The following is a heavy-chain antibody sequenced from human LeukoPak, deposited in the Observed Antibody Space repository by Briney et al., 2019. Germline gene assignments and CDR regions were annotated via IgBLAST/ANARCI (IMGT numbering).Heavy chain of an antibody. CDR1: GFSFSGYS. J-gene: IGHJ4*02. V-gene: IGHV3-48*02. CDR3: ARVGIAVAQFFDY. Sequence: GGSLRLSCAASGFSFSGYSMNWVRQAPGKGLEWVSYISSSSSAIYYADSVKGRLTISRDNAKNSLYLQMNSLRDEDTAVYYCARVGIAVAQFFDYWGQGTLVTVSS. D-gene: IGHD6-19*01. CDR2: ISSSSSAI.